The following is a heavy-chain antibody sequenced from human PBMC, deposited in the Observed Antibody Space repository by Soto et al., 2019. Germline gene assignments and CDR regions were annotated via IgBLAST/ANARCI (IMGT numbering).Heavy chain of an antibody. CDR3: ASPPGGFDY. CDR2: ISPDGTHQ. D-gene: IGHD3-16*01. CDR1: GFTFSTYA. Sequence: QVQLVESGGGGVQPGRSLRLSCATSGFTFSTYAMHWVRQAPGEGLKWVAVISPDGTHQYYADSVKGRFTISRDNSKNTLYLQMYSLRPEDTAVYFCASPPGGFDYWGQGTLVTVSS. J-gene: IGHJ4*02. V-gene: IGHV3-30-3*01.